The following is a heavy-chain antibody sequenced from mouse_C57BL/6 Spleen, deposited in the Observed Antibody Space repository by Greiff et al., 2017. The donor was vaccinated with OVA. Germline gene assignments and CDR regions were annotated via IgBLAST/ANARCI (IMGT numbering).Heavy chain of an antibody. CDR3: ASDEGTWFDY. Sequence: EVQLQQSGPGLVKPGASVKIPCTASGYTFTDYNMDWVKQTPGKSLEWIGDINPDNGGTFYNQKFKGKATLSVDKSSSTAYMELRSLTSEDTAVYYCASDEGTWFDYWGQGTTLTVSS. CDR2: INPDNGGT. J-gene: IGHJ2*01. CDR1: GYTFTDYN. V-gene: IGHV1-18*01. D-gene: IGHD5-1*01.